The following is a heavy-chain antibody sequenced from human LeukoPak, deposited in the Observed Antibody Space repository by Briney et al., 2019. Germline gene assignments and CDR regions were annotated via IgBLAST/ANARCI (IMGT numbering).Heavy chain of an antibody. Sequence: ASVKVSCKASGYTFTSYGISWVRQAPGQGFEWMGWISAYNGNTNYAQKLQGRVTMTTDTSTSTAYMELRSLRSDDTAVYYCARAQSVYDSSGYYHVDDYWGQGTLVTVSS. D-gene: IGHD3-22*01. J-gene: IGHJ4*02. CDR3: ARAQSVYDSSGYYHVDDY. CDR2: ISAYNGNT. CDR1: GYTFTSYG. V-gene: IGHV1-18*01.